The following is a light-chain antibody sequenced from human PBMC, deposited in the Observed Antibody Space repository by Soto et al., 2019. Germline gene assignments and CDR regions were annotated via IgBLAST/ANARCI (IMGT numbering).Light chain of an antibody. CDR3: GTWDSSLSAVV. J-gene: IGLJ2*01. CDR2: DNN. Sequence: QSALTQPPSVSAAPGQKVTISCSGSSSNIGNNYVSWYQQLPGTAPKLLIYDNNNRPSGIPDRFSGSKSGTSATLGITGLQTGDEADYYCGTWDSSLSAVVFGGGTRLTV. V-gene: IGLV1-51*01. CDR1: SSNIGNNY.